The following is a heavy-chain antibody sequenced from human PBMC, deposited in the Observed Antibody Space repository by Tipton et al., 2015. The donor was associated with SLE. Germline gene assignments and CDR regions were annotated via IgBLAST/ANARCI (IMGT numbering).Heavy chain of an antibody. CDR3: SRAPTVTNILYYGMDV. CDR2: IYNSGIT. V-gene: IGHV4-4*07. J-gene: IGHJ6*02. Sequence: LRLSCTVSGGSLNNHFCSWIRQPAGKGLEWIGRIYNSGITNDNPSPKSRVTISIDTSKNQFSLKLSSVTAADTAVYYCSRAPTVTNILYYGMDVWGQGTTVTDSS. CDR1: GGSLNNHF. D-gene: IGHD4-17*01.